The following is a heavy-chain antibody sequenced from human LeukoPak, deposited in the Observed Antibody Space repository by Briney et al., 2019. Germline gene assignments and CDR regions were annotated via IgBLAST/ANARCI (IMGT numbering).Heavy chain of an antibody. D-gene: IGHD3-22*01. J-gene: IGHJ4*02. CDR2: IIPIFGTA. CDR1: GGTFSSYA. V-gene: IGHV1-69*13. CDR3: ATPSAYDSSGYYYWAYFDY. Sequence: ASVKVSCKASGGTFSSYAISWVRQAPGQGLEWMGGIIPIFGTANYAQKFQGRVTITADESTSTAYMELSSLRSEDTAVYYCATPSAYDSSGYYYWAYFDYWGQGTLVTVSS.